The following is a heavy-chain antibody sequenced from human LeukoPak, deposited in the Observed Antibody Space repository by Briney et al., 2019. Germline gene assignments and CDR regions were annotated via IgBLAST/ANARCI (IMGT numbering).Heavy chain of an antibody. V-gene: IGHV4-59*01. Sequence: SETLSLTCAVSGGSISSYYWSWIRQPPGQGLEWIGYIFYTGSTNYNPPLKSRVNISVDRSKTQFTLKLSSVTAADTAIYYCARAGAWQIDPWGQGTLVTVSS. CDR2: IFYTGST. D-gene: IGHD3-10*01. CDR1: GGSISSYY. J-gene: IGHJ5*02. CDR3: ARAGAWQIDP.